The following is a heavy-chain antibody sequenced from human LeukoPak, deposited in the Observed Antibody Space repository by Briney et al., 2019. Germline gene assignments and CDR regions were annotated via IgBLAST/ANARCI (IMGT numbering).Heavy chain of an antibody. J-gene: IGHJ4*02. Sequence: ASVKVSCKASGYTFTSYAMHWVRQAPGQRLEWMGWINAGNGNTKYSQKFQGRVTITRDTSASTAYMELSSLRSEDTAVYYCARALKEWQQLPDYWGQGTLVTVSS. D-gene: IGHD6-13*01. V-gene: IGHV1-3*01. CDR1: GYTFTSYA. CDR2: INAGNGNT. CDR3: ARALKEWQQLPDY.